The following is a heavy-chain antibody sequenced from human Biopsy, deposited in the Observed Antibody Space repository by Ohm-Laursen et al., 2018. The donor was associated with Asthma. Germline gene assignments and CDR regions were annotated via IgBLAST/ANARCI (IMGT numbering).Heavy chain of an antibody. Sequence: SQTLSLTCTVSGGSIISGDYFWSWIRQHPGKGLEWVGYISYSGNTYYNPSLKSRVSISVDTSKNQFSLNLSSVTAADTAVYYCAGFCSGGNCPDHWGQGTLVTVSS. CDR3: AGFCSGGNCPDH. CDR1: GGSIISGDYF. V-gene: IGHV4-31*03. J-gene: IGHJ4*02. D-gene: IGHD2-15*01. CDR2: ISYSGNT.